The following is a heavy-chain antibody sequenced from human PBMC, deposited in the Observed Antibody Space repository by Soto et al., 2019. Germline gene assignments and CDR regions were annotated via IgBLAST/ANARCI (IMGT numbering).Heavy chain of an antibody. CDR3: AKYNYYYGMDV. Sequence: QVQLVESGGGVVQPGRSLRLSCAASGFTFSSYGMHWVRQAPGKGLEWVAVISYDGSNKYYADSVKGRFTISRDNSKNTLYLQINSLRAEDTAVYYCAKYNYYYGMDVWGQGTTVTVSS. CDR2: ISYDGSNK. V-gene: IGHV3-30*18. J-gene: IGHJ6*02. CDR1: GFTFSSYG.